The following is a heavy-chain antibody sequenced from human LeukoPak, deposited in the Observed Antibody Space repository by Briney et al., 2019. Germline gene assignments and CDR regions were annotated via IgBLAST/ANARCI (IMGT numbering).Heavy chain of an antibody. D-gene: IGHD5-24*01. V-gene: IGHV1-69*04. J-gene: IGHJ4*02. CDR3: ARGPVEMATIGY. CDR1: GGTFSSYA. Sequence: ASVKVSCKASGGTFSSYALSWVRQAPGRGLEWMGRIIPIFGIANYAQKFQGRVTITADKSTSTAYMELSSLRSEDTAVYYCARGPVEMATIGYWGQGTLVTVSS. CDR2: IIPIFGIA.